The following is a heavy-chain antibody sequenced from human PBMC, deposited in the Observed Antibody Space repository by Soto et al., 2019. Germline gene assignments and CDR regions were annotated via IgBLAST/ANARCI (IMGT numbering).Heavy chain of an antibody. Sequence: QVQLQETGPGLVKPSETLSLTCTVSGGSISSYYWSWIRQPAGKGLEWIGRVYTSGSTNYNPSLKSRVTMAIVTSKEQFSLKLRSLTAADTAVYYGARSSGYDYYFDYWGQGTLVTVSS. V-gene: IGHV4-4*07. CDR1: GGSISSYY. J-gene: IGHJ4*02. D-gene: IGHD3-22*01. CDR3: ARSSGYDYYFDY. CDR2: VYTSGST.